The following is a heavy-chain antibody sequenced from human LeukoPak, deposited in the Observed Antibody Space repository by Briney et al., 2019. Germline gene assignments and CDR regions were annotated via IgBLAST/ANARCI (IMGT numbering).Heavy chain of an antibody. CDR2: ITASAMTI. V-gene: IGHV3-48*03. D-gene: IGHD2-15*01. J-gene: IGHJ4*02. CDR1: GFMFSSYE. Sequence: PGGSLRLSCAASGFMFSSYEMNWVRQAPGKGLEWVSYITASAMTIHYADSVKGRFTISRDNAKKSVYLQMDSLSDEDTAVYYCARGSSGVDYWGQGTLVTVSS. CDR3: ARGSSGVDY.